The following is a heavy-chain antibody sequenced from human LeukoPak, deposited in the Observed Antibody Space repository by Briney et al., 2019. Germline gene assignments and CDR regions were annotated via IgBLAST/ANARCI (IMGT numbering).Heavy chain of an antibody. CDR1: GYTFTSYY. CDR3: ARENRIQLGGDV. D-gene: IGHD5-18*01. J-gene: IGHJ6*04. CDR2: INPSGGST. Sequence: ASVKVSCKASGYTFTSYYMHWVRQAPGQGLEWMGIINPSGGSTSYAQKFQGRVTMTRDMSTSTVYMALSSLRSEDTAVYYCARENRIQLGGDVWGKGTTVTVSS. V-gene: IGHV1-46*01.